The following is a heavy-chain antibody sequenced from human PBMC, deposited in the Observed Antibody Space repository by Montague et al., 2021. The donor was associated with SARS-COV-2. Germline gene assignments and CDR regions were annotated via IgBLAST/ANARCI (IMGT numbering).Heavy chain of an antibody. CDR3: ARVKRVYYYGLGVSAHFDY. CDR2: IYYSGST. J-gene: IGHJ4*02. D-gene: IGHD3-10*01. CDR1: GGSISSNY. V-gene: IGHV4-59*01. Sequence: SETLSLTCTVSGGSISSNYWSWIRQPPGKGLEWIGYIYYSGSTNYNPSLKSRVTISVDTSKNQFSLKLSSVTAADTAVYYCARVKRVYYYGLGVSAHFDYWGQGTLVTVSS.